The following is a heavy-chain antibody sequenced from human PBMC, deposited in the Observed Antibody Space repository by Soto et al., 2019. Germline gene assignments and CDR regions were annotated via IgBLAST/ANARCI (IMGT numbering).Heavy chain of an antibody. D-gene: IGHD4-17*01. V-gene: IGHV1-69*13. J-gene: IGHJ2*01. CDR2: INPIFGTA. CDR3: ARTTTVVHWYFDL. CDR1: GGTFSSYA. Sequence: GASVKVSCKASGGTFSSYAISWVRQAPVQGLEWMGGINPIFGTANYAQKFQGRVTITADESTSTAYMELSSLRSEDTAVYYCARTTTVVHWYFDLWGRGTLVTVSS.